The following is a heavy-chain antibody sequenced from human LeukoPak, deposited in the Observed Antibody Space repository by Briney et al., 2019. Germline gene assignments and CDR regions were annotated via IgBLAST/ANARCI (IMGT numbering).Heavy chain of an antibody. CDR3: VKDQTTVSLSGWFDP. Sequence: GGSLRLSCAASGFIFDDYAMHWVRQAPGKGLEWVSGVSWDSGIIGYADSVKGRFTIGRDNAKNSLYLQMDSLRPEDTALYYCVKDQTTVSLSGWFDPWGQGTLVTVSS. J-gene: IGHJ5*02. CDR1: GFIFDDYA. V-gene: IGHV3-9*01. D-gene: IGHD4-17*01. CDR2: VSWDSGII.